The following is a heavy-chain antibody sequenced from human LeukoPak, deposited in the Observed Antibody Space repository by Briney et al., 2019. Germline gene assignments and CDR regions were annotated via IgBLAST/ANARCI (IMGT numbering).Heavy chain of an antibody. Sequence: PGGSLRLSCVVFGFTFTDSWMTWVRQAPGKGLEWVANIKQDGSEKHYVDSVKGRFTIFRDNAKNSLYLQMNSLRAEDTAVYYCAREPGIGYAFDIWGQGTVVAVSS. CDR1: GFTFTDSW. CDR2: IKQDGSEK. J-gene: IGHJ3*02. CDR3: AREPGIGYAFDI. V-gene: IGHV3-7*01. D-gene: IGHD3-10*01.